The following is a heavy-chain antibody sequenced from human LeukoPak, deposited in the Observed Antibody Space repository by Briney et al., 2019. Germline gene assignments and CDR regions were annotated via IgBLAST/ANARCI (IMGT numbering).Heavy chain of an antibody. D-gene: IGHD5-24*01. CDR1: GFTFSNYA. CDR3: AREMTIITYSFDS. V-gene: IGHV3-23*01. J-gene: IGHJ4*02. CDR2: ISETGGTI. Sequence: PGGSLRLSCAPSGFTFSNYAMSWVRQAPGKGLEWVSAISETGGTIHYADSVRGRFITSRDNSKNTLYLQMNSLRAEDTAVYYCAREMTIITYSFDSWGQGTLVTVSS.